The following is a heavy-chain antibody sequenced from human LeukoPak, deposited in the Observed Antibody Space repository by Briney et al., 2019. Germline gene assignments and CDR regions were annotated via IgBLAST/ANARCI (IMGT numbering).Heavy chain of an antibody. CDR3: ARGKRNVWGSYRYYFDY. V-gene: IGHV1-2*02. CDR1: GYTFTGYY. D-gene: IGHD3-16*02. CDR2: INPNSGGT. Sequence: ASVKVSCKASGYTFTGYYMHWVRQAPGQGLEWMGWINPNSGGTNYAQKFQGRVTMTRDTSISTAYMELSRLRSDDTAVYYCARGKRNVWGSYRYYFDYWGQGTLVTVSS. J-gene: IGHJ4*02.